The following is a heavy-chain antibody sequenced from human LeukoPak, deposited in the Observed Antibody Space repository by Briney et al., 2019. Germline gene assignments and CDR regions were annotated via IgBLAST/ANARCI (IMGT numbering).Heavy chain of an antibody. D-gene: IGHD1-20*01. Sequence: SETLSLTCTVSGGSISSYYWSWIRQPAGKGLEWIGRIYTSGSTNYNPSLKSRVTMSVDTSKNQFSLKLSSVTAADTAVYYCARVTGRGNYYYFDYWGQGTLVTVSS. CDR2: IYTSGST. J-gene: IGHJ4*02. CDR1: GGSISSYY. V-gene: IGHV4-4*07. CDR3: ARVTGRGNYYYFDY.